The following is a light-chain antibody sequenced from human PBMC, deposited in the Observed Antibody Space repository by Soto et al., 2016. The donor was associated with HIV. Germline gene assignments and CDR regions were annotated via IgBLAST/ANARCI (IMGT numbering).Light chain of an antibody. CDR1: QNIGTW. J-gene: IGKJ1*01. V-gene: IGKV1D-16*01. CDR3: QQYNSYPWT. Sequence: DIQMTQSPSSVSASLGDRVTITCRASQNIGTWLAWYQKKPGKAPNLLIYAASTLQSGVPPRFSGSGSGTDFTFTISSLQPEDFATYYCQQYNSYPWTFGQGTKVEIK. CDR2: AAS.